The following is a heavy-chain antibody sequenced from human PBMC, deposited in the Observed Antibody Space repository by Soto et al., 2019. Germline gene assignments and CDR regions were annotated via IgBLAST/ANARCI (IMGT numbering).Heavy chain of an antibody. V-gene: IGHV4-34*01. CDR1: GGSYSVYY. J-gene: IGHJ5*02. CDR2: INHSGSN. CDR3: ARLYYYDSSGYYSLS. Sequence: SETLSLTCAVSGGSYSVYYWSWIRQHLGKGLEWIGEINHSGSNNYNPSLKSRVTISVDTSKNQFSLKLSSVTAADTAVYYCARLYYYDSSGYYSLSWGQGTLVAVS. D-gene: IGHD3-22*01.